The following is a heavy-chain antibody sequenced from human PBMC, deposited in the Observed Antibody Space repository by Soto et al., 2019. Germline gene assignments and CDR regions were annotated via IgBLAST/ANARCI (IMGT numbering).Heavy chain of an antibody. CDR2: IYPSDSDT. V-gene: IGHV5-51*01. CDR1: GYSLTSYW. D-gene: IGHD5-12*01. Sequence: GESLKISCKGSGYSLTSYWIGWVRQMPGKGLEWMGIIYPSDSDTRYSPSLQGQVTIPVDKSISTAYLQWSSLKASDTAMYYCARGGNSALMWFGPWGQGTLVTVSS. CDR3: ARGGNSALMWFGP. J-gene: IGHJ5*02.